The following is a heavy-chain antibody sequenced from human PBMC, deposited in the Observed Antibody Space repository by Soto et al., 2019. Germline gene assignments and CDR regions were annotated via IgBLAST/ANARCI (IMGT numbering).Heavy chain of an antibody. CDR3: ARGVLH. CDR2: IYNSGNT. V-gene: IGHV4-59*08. Sequence: SETLSLTWTVSGGSISSYYWNWIRQPPGKGLEWIGYIYNSGNTNYNPSLRSRVTISVDTSKNQFSLKLSSVTAADTAVDYCARGVLHWGQGTLVTVS. J-gene: IGHJ4*01. CDR1: GGSISSYY.